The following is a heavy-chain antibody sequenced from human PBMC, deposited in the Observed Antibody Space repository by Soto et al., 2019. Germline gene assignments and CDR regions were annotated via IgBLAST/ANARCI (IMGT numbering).Heavy chain of an antibody. CDR2: ISYDGSNK. J-gene: IGHJ4*02. CDR3: AKDRTVAVVAAAFGY. CDR1: GFTFSSYG. Sequence: QVQLVESGGGVVQPGRSLRLSCAASGFTFSSYGMHWVRQAPGKGLEWVAVISYDGSNKYYADSVKGRFTISRDNSKNTLYLQMNSLRAEDTAVYYCAKDRTVAVVAAAFGYWGQGTLVTVSS. D-gene: IGHD2-15*01. V-gene: IGHV3-30*18.